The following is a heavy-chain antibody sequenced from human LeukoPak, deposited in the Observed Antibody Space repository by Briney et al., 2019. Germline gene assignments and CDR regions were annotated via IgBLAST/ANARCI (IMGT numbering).Heavy chain of an antibody. CDR1: GFTFSSYW. CDR3: AKDLRVLWFGESDFDY. J-gene: IGHJ4*02. CDR2: IKQDGSEK. V-gene: IGHV3-7*03. Sequence: GGSLRLSYAAPGFTFSSYWMSWVRQAPGKGLEWVANIKQDGSEKYYVDSVKGRFTISRDNSKNTLYLQMNSLRAEDTAVYYCAKDLRVLWFGESDFDYWGQGTLVTVSS. D-gene: IGHD3-10*01.